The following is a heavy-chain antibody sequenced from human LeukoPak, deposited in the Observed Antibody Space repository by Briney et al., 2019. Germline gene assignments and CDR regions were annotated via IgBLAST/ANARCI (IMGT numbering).Heavy chain of an antibody. CDR2: IIPIFGTA. Sequence: GASVKVSCKASGGTFSSYAISWVRQAPGQGLEWMGGIIPIFGTANYAQKFQGRVTITTDESTSTAYMELSSLRSEDTAVYYCARVKGSGVAALGYYYYMDVWGKGTTVTVSS. CDR1: GGTFSSYA. D-gene: IGHD2-15*01. V-gene: IGHV1-69*05. J-gene: IGHJ6*03. CDR3: ARVKGSGVAALGYYYYMDV.